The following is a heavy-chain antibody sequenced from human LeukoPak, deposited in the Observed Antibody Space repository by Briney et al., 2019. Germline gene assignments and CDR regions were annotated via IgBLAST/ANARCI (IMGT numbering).Heavy chain of an antibody. CDR2: INHNGNVN. Sequence: GGSLRLSCAASGFTFSSYWMNWARQAPGKGLEWVASINHNGNVNYYVDSVKGRFTISRDNAKNSLYLQVNNLRADDTAVYHCTKAGGFASWYDYWGQGALVTVSS. CDR3: TKAGGFASWYDY. J-gene: IGHJ4*02. D-gene: IGHD6-13*01. CDR1: GFTFSSYW. V-gene: IGHV3-7*03.